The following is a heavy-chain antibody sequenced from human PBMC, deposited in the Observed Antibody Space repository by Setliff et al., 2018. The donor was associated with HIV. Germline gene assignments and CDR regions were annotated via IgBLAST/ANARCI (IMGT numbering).Heavy chain of an antibody. J-gene: IGHJ4*02. D-gene: IGHD5-18*01. V-gene: IGHV4-39*07. Sequence: SETLSLTCTASGASIRNGFYYWHWIRQPPGKGLEWIGSIYYSGRAHYKSSLKSRVTTSVDTSKNQFSLRLSSVTAADTAVYYCARGGGPDTNFDSWGQGTLVTVSS. CDR1: GASIRNGFYY. CDR2: IYYSGRA. CDR3: ARGGGPDTNFDS.